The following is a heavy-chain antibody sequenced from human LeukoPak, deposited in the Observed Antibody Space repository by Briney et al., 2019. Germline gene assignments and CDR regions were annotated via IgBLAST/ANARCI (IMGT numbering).Heavy chain of an antibody. D-gene: IGHD1-26*01. V-gene: IGHV3-49*03. CDR3: TRERPWEPIDY. CDR1: GFTFGDYA. CDR2: IRSKAYGGTT. Sequence: GGSLRLSCTASGFTFGDYAMSWFRQAPGKGLEWVGFIRSKAYGGTTEYAASVKGRFTISRDDSKSIAYLQMNSLKTEDTAVYYCTRERPWEPIDYWGQGTLVTVSS. J-gene: IGHJ4*02.